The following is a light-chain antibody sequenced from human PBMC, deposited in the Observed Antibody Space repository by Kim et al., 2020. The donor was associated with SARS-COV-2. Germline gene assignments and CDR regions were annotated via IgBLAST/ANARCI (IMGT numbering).Light chain of an antibody. CDR3: QQANSFPFT. J-gene: IGKJ3*01. CDR2: TTS. V-gene: IGKV1-12*01. CDR1: QVISTR. Sequence: ASIGDRVIITCRASQVISTRLAWYQQTPGKAPKLLIYTTSNLQSGVPSRFSGSGSGTDFSITITNLQPEDFATYYCQQANSFPFTFGPGTKVDIK.